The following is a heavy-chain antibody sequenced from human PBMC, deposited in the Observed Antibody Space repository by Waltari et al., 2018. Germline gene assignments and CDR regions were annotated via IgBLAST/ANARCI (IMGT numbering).Heavy chain of an antibody. Sequence: VQLVQSGAEVKKPGASVKVSCKASGYTFTSYAMHWVRQAPGQRLEWMGWINAGNGNTKYSQKFQGRVTITRDTSASTAYMELSSLRSEDTAVYYCARDSPIIVATGWGVLWGQGTLVTVSS. V-gene: IGHV1-3*01. J-gene: IGHJ4*02. CDR3: ARDSPIIVATGWGVL. CDR1: GYTFTSYA. D-gene: IGHD5-12*01. CDR2: INAGNGNT.